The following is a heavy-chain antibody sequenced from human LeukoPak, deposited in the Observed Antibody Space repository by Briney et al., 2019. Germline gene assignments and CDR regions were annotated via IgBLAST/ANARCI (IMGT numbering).Heavy chain of an antibody. CDR3: ARGTMFPYYFDY. D-gene: IGHD3-10*02. J-gene: IGHJ4*02. CDR1: GFTFSSYG. CDR2: ISSSSNI. Sequence: GGSLRLSCAASGFTFSSYGMHWVRQAPGKGLEWVSDISSSSNIYYADSLKGRFTISRDNAKNSLYLQMNSLRAEDTAVYYCARGTMFPYYFDYWGQGTLVTVSS. V-gene: IGHV3-21*05.